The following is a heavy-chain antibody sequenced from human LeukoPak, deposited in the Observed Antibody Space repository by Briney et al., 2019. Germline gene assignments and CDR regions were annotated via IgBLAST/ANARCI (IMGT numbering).Heavy chain of an antibody. J-gene: IGHJ4*02. V-gene: IGHV3-48*04. CDR2: ISSSGSTI. D-gene: IGHD2-15*01. Sequence: GGSLRLSCAASGFTFSSYGMNWVRQAPGKGLEWVSYISSSGSTIYYADSVKGRFTISRDNAKNSLYLQMNSLRAEETAEYYCARTRSDIVVVVDASFDYWGQGTLVTVSS. CDR3: ARTRSDIVVVVDASFDY. CDR1: GFTFSSYG.